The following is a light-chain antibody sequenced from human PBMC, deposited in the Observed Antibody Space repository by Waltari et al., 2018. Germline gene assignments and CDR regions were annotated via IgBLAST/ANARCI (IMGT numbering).Light chain of an antibody. CDR2: RNN. Sequence: QSVLSQPPSASGTPGQRVTISCSGSNYNIGNNFVYWYHQLPGTAPKLRIYRNNQRPSGVPDLFSGSKSGTSASLSISGLRSEDEADYYCASWDGSLGGVIFGGGTKLTIL. CDR3: ASWDGSLGGVI. J-gene: IGLJ2*01. CDR1: NYNIGNNF. V-gene: IGLV1-47*01.